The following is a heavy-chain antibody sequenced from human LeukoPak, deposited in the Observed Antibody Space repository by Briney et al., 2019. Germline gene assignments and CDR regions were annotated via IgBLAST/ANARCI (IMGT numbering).Heavy chain of an antibody. J-gene: IGHJ5*02. Sequence: SVKVSCKASGGTFSSYAISWVRQAPGQGLEWMGRIIPIFGTANYAQKFQGGVTITTDESTSTAYMELSSLRSEDTAVYYCAREDTDGGWFDPWGQGTLVTVSS. V-gene: IGHV1-69*05. D-gene: IGHD3-16*01. CDR2: IIPIFGTA. CDR3: AREDTDGGWFDP. CDR1: GGTFSSYA.